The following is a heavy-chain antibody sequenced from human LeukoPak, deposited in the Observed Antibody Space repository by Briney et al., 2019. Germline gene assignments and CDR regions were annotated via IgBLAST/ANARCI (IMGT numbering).Heavy chain of an antibody. CDR2: INSDGSST. V-gene: IGHV3-74*01. CDR3: ARGGSGWYVLDY. Sequence: GRSLRLSCTASGFTFSSYWMHWVRQAPGKGLVWVSHINSDGSSTNYADSVKGRFTTSRDYAKNTLYLQMNSLRAEDTAVYYCARGGSGWYVLDYWGQGTLVTVSS. J-gene: IGHJ4*02. D-gene: IGHD6-19*01. CDR1: GFTFSSYW.